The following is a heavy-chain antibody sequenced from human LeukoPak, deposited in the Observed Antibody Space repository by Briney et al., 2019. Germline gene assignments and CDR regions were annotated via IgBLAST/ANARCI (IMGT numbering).Heavy chain of an antibody. CDR2: IYTSGST. Sequence: SETLSLTCTVSGGSISSYYWSWIRQPAGKGLEWIGRIYTSGSTNYNPSLKSRVTMSVDTSKNQFSLKLSSVTAADTAVYYCARHRARYCSGGSCYMLDYWGQGTLVTVSS. V-gene: IGHV4-4*07. CDR3: ARHRARYCSGGSCYMLDY. D-gene: IGHD2-15*01. CDR1: GGSISSYY. J-gene: IGHJ4*02.